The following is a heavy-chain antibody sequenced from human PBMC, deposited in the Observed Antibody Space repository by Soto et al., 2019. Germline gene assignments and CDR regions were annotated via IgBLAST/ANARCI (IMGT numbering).Heavy chain of an antibody. Sequence: EVQLLESGGGLVQPGGSLRLSCAASGFTFSTYAMRWLRQAPGKGLEWVSSITGGGGRGTYYGDSVKGRFTITRDDSKDTLYLQMESLRADDTAVYYCAECHHYSGGSNGGMDVWGQGTTVTVPS. V-gene: IGHV3-23*01. J-gene: IGHJ6*02. CDR3: AECHHYSGGSNGGMDV. D-gene: IGHD2-21*01. CDR1: GFTFSTYA. CDR2: ITGGGGRGT.